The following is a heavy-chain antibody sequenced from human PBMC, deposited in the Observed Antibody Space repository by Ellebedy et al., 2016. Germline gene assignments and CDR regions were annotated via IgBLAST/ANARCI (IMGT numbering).Heavy chain of an antibody. V-gene: IGHV1-69*04. J-gene: IGHJ6*02. CDR2: IIPILGIA. CDR3: ARDQHYDMLTGLSGGMDV. CDR1: GGTFSSYA. D-gene: IGHD3-9*01. Sequence: ASVKVSCKASGGTFSSYAISWARQAPGQGLEWMGRIIPILGIANYAQKFQGRVTITADKSTSTAYMELSSLRSEDTAVYYCARDQHYDMLTGLSGGMDVWGQGTTVTVSS.